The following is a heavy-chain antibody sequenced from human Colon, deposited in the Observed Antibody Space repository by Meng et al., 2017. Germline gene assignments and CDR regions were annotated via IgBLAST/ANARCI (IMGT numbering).Heavy chain of an antibody. CDR2: VYYTGNT. J-gene: IGHJ5*02. CDR3: ARVNGDFDEAWFDP. D-gene: IGHD2-21*02. CDR1: GGSVSSGDYY. Sequence: QVQLEGAGPGRVRPSETLSLTCTVSGGSVSSGDYYWSWIRQPPGKGLEWLGYVYYTGNTNYNPSLKNRVTISLDTSNNQFSLKLTSMTAADAAIYYCARVNGDFDEAWFDPWGQGTLVTVFS. V-gene: IGHV4-61*08.